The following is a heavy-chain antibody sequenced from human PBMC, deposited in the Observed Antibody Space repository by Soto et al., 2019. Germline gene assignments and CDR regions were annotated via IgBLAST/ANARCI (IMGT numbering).Heavy chain of an antibody. CDR1: GFTFSSYG. CDR3: ARDHSFSGASNFDY. V-gene: IGHV3-33*01. J-gene: IGHJ4*02. D-gene: IGHD3-10*01. Sequence: QVQLVESGGGVVQPGRSLRLSCAASGFTFSSYGMHWVRQAPGKGLEWVAVIWYDGSNKYYADSVKGRFTISRDNSKKTLYLQMNSLRAEDTAVYYCARDHSFSGASNFDYWGQGTLVTVSS. CDR2: IWYDGSNK.